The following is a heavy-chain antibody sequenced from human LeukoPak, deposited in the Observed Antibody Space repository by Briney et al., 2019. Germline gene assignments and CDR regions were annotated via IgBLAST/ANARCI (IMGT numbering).Heavy chain of an antibody. Sequence: ASVKVSCKASGYTFTSYGISWVRQAPGQGLEWMGWISAYNGNTNYAQKLQGRVTMTADTSTSTAYMELRSLRSEDTAVYYCAREARPWDTAMARGYFDYWGQGTLVTVSS. D-gene: IGHD5-18*01. CDR1: GYTFTSYG. V-gene: IGHV1-18*01. CDR2: ISAYNGNT. J-gene: IGHJ4*02. CDR3: AREARPWDTAMARGYFDY.